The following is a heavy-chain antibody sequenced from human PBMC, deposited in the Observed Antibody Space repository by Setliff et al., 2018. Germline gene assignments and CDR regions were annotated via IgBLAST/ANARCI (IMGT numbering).Heavy chain of an antibody. CDR1: GYSFSDYG. V-gene: IGHV1-18*01. J-gene: IGHJ3*02. D-gene: IGHD5-18*01. CDR2: ISAYNGNT. Sequence: GASVKVSCKASGYSFSDYGISWVRQAPGQGLEWMGWISAYNGNTKYARKLQGRVTMATDISTSTAYMELRSLRSDDTAVYYCARGGYSYGYDHGFDIWGQGTMVTVSS. CDR3: ARGGYSYGYDHGFDI.